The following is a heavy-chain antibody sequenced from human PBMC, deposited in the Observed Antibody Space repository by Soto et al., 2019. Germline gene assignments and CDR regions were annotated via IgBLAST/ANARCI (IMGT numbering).Heavy chain of an antibody. Sequence: QITLKESGPTLVKPTQTLTLTCTFSGFSLSTTGVGVGWIRQPPGKALEWLALIYWDDDKLYSPSLKSRLTNTKGNSKNQVVLTLTDMDPVDTATYYSAHRLAILELVYGMDVWGQGTKVTVSS. CDR1: GFSLSTTGVG. J-gene: IGHJ6*02. CDR3: AHRLAILELVYGMDV. V-gene: IGHV2-5*02. D-gene: IGHD3-3*01. CDR2: IYWDDDK.